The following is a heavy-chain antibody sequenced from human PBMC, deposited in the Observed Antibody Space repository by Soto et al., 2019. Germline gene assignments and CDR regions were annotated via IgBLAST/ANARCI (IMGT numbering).Heavy chain of an antibody. CDR2: IKQDGSEK. Sequence: PGGSLRLSCAASGFTFSSYWMSWVRQAPGKGLEWVSNIKQDGSEKYYVDSVKGRFTISRDNAKNSLSLQMNSLRAEDTAVYYCARALVGGGFDXWGQGTLVTVSX. V-gene: IGHV3-7*03. CDR3: ARALVGGGFDX. CDR1: GFTFSSYW. D-gene: IGHD2-2*01. J-gene: IGHJ4*02.